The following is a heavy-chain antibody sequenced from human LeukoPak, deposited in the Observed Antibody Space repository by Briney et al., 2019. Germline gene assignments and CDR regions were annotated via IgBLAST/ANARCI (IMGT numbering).Heavy chain of an antibody. CDR2: INPNSGGT. V-gene: IGHV1-2*02. CDR3: ARSDSDDYGDYFDY. CDR1: GYTFTGYY. J-gene: IGHJ4*02. D-gene: IGHD4-17*01. Sequence: ASVKVSCKASGYTFTGYYMHWVRQAPGQGLEWMGWINPNSGGTNYAQKFQGRVTMTRDTSISTAYMEPSRLRSDDTAVYYCARSDSDDYGDYFDYWGQGTLVTVSS.